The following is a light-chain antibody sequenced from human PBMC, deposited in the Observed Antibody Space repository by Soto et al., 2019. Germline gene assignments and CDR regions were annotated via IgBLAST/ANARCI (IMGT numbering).Light chain of an antibody. V-gene: IGKV3-20*01. CDR1: ETIGRNY. J-gene: IGKJ1*01. CDR3: QQYVSWT. CDR2: GTS. Sequence: EIVLTQSPGTLSVSPGERATLSCRASETIGRNYLAWYQQNPGQAPSPLIYGTSSSATGIPDRYSGRGSGTDFTLTISRLEPEDSAIYYCQQYVSWTFGQGTKVEIK.